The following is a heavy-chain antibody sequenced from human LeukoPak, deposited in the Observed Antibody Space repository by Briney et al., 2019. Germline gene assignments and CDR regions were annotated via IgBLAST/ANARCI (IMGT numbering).Heavy chain of an antibody. CDR3: ARGAPQESYDSSGADY. D-gene: IGHD3-22*01. CDR2: IYYSGST. J-gene: IGHJ4*02. CDR1: GGSISSYY. Sequence: PSETLSLTCTVSGGSISSYYWGWIRQPPGKGLEWIGSIYYSGSTYYNPSLKSRVTISGDTSKNQFSLKLSSVTVADTAVYYCARGAPQESYDSSGADYWGQGTLVTVSS. V-gene: IGHV4-39*07.